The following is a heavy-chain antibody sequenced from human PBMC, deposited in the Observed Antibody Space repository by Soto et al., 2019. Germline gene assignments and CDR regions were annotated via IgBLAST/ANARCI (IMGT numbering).Heavy chain of an antibody. CDR3: AKDWSVPGA. CDR2: LSYGGTNK. Sequence: GGSLRLSCTGSGFTFSNHGFHWVRQAPGKGLEWVAVLSYGGTNKYYADSVKGRFTISRDNRKNTVYLQMNSLRAEDTAIYYCAKDWSVPGAWGQGTQVTVSS. J-gene: IGHJ4*01. V-gene: IGHV3-30*18. CDR1: GFTFSNHG. D-gene: IGHD1-1*01.